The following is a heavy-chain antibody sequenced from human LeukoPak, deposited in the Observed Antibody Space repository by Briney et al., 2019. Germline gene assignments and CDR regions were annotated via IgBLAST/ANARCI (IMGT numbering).Heavy chain of an antibody. Sequence: SETLSLTCAVYGGSFSGYYWSWIRQPPGKGLEWIGEINHSGSTNYNPSLKSRVTISVDTSKNQFSLKLSSVTAADTAVYYCARGEWQWLGGYYYMDVWGKGTTVTVSS. CDR2: INHSGST. V-gene: IGHV4-34*01. J-gene: IGHJ6*03. CDR1: GGSFSGYY. CDR3: ARGEWQWLGGYYYMDV. D-gene: IGHD6-19*01.